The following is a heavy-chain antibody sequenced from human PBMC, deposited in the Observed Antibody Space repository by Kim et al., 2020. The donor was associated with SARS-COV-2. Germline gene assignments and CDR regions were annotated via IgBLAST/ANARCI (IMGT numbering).Heavy chain of an antibody. J-gene: IGHJ4*02. CDR3: AKDKEGSGSFDY. D-gene: IGHD3-10*01. Sequence: YYTESVKGQFSTARDNSKNPLYLQMNGLRDDDTAVYYCAKDKEGSGSFDYWGQGTLVIVSS. V-gene: IGHV3-30*07.